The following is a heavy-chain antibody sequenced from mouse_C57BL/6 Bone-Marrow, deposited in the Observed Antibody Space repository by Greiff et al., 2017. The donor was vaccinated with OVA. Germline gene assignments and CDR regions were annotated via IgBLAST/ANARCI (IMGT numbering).Heavy chain of an antibody. CDR3: AKGGYSNYVDAMDY. CDR2: IDPSDSET. CDR1: GYTFTSYW. D-gene: IGHD2-5*01. V-gene: IGHV1-52*01. Sequence: QVQLKQPGAELVRPGSSVKLSCKASGYTFTSYWMHWVKQRPIQGLEWIGNIDPSDSETHYNQKFKDKATLTVDKSSSTAYMQLSSLTSEDSAVYYCAKGGYSNYVDAMDYWGQGTSVTVSS. J-gene: IGHJ4*01.